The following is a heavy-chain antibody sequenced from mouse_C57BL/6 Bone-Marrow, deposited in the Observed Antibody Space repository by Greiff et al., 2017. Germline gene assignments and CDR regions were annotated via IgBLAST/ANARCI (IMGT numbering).Heavy chain of an antibody. V-gene: IGHV1-36*01. CDR3: ARWHYGSSYPFDY. Sequence: VHVKQSGPVLVKPGPSVKISCKASGFTFTDYYMHWVKQSHGKSLEWIGLVYPYNGGTSYNQKFKGKATLTVDTSSSTAYMELNSLTSEDSAVYYCARWHYGSSYPFDYWGQGTTLTVSS. D-gene: IGHD1-1*01. J-gene: IGHJ2*01. CDR1: GFTFTDYY. CDR2: VYPYNGGT.